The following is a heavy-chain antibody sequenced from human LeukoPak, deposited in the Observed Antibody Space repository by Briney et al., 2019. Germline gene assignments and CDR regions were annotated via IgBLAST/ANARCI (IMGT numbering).Heavy chain of an antibody. CDR1: GGPFSGYY. Sequence: PSETLSLTCAVYGGPFSGYYWSWIRQPPGKGLEWIGEINHSGSTNYNPSLKSRVTISVDTSKNQFSLKLSSATAADTAVYYCARGRIGRYSYGLGILGYWGQGTLVTVSS. CDR2: INHSGST. V-gene: IGHV4-34*01. J-gene: IGHJ4*02. CDR3: ARGRIGRYSYGLGILGY. D-gene: IGHD5-18*01.